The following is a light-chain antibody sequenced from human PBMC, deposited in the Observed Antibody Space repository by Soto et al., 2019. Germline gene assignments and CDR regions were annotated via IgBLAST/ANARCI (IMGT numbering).Light chain of an antibody. CDR2: ATS. CDR3: QQYGRAPLT. V-gene: IGKV3-20*01. Sequence: EMGLTQSPGTLSLSPGETATLSCRASQSVSSSYLTWYQQKPGQAPRLLIYATSSRAAGIPDRFSGSGSGTDFTLTISRMEPEDFAVYYCQQYGRAPLTFGGGTKVDIK. CDR1: QSVSSSY. J-gene: IGKJ4*01.